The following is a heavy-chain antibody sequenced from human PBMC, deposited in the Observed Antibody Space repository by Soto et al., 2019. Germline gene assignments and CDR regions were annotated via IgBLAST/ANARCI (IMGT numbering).Heavy chain of an antibody. CDR3: ARLSIAARAGDYYYYYGMDV. Sequence: SETLSLTCAVYGGSFSGYYWSWIRQPPGKGLEWIGEINHSGSTNYNPSLKSRVTISVDTSKNQFSLKLSSVTAADTAVYYCARLSIAARAGDYYYYYGMDVWGQGTTVTVS. CDR1: GGSFSGYY. J-gene: IGHJ6*02. D-gene: IGHD6-6*01. CDR2: INHSGST. V-gene: IGHV4-34*01.